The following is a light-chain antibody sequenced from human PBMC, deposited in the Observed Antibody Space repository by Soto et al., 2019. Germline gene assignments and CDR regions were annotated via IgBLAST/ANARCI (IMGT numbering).Light chain of an antibody. J-gene: IGLJ1*01. Sequence: QSVLTQPRSVSGSPGQSVTISCTGTSSDVGGYNYVSWYQQHPGKAPKLMIYDVSKRPSGVPDRFSGSKSGNTASLTISGLQAEDEADYYCCSYAASYTPRYVFGTGTKVTVL. CDR2: DVS. CDR1: SSDVGGYNY. CDR3: CSYAASYTPRYV. V-gene: IGLV2-11*01.